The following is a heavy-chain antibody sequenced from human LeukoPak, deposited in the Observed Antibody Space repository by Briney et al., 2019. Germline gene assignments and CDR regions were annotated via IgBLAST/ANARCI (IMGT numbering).Heavy chain of an antibody. V-gene: IGHV1-24*01. CDR3: ATRLKTGITGRVDP. J-gene: IGHJ5*02. D-gene: IGHD1-20*01. Sequence: GASVKVSCKVSGYTLTELSMHWVRQAPGKGLEWMGGFDPEDGETIYAQKFQGRVTMTEDTSTDTAYMELSSLRSEDTAVYYCATRLKTGITGRVDPWGQGTLVTVSS. CDR2: FDPEDGET. CDR1: GYTLTELS.